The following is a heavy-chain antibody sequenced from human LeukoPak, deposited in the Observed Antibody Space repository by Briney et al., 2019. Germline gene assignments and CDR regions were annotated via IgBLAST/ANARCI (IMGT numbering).Heavy chain of an antibody. CDR1: GLTFSKAW. J-gene: IGHJ4*02. CDR3: TTDRRFGESYFDY. Sequence: GGSLRLSCAASGLTFSKAWMSWVRQAPGKGLAWVGRIKSKTDGGTVDYTAPVKGRFTISRDDSQNTLYLHMNSLKTEDTAVYYCTTDRRFGESYFDYWGQGTLVTVSS. D-gene: IGHD3-10*01. CDR2: IKSKTDGGTV. V-gene: IGHV3-15*01.